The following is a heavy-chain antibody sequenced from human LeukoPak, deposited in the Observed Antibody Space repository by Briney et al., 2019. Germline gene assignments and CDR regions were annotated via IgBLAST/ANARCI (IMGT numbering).Heavy chain of an antibody. CDR2: IDWDDDK. CDR3: ARMSTYDTLTGHFDY. CDR1: GFSLSTSGMR. V-gene: IGHV2-70*04. J-gene: IGHJ4*02. Sequence: SGPALVKPTQTLTLTCTSSGFSLSTSGMRVSWIRQPPGKALEWLARIDWDDDKFYSTSLKTRLTISKDTSKNQVVLTMTNMDPVDTATYYCARMSTYDTLTGHFDYWGQGTLVTVSS. D-gene: IGHD3-9*01.